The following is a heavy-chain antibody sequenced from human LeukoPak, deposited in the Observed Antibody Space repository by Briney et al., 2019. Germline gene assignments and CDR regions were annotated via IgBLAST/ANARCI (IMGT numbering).Heavy chain of an antibody. J-gene: IGHJ5*02. CDR1: GGSTSSSSYY. D-gene: IGHD6-13*01. CDR3: ARDHSSSWYNWFDP. CDR2: IYYSGST. V-gene: IGHV4-39*07. Sequence: SETLSLTGTVTGGSTSSSSYYWGWIRQPPGKGLEWIGRIYYSGSTYYNPSLKSRVTISVDTSKTQFSLKLSSVTAADTAVYYCARDHSSSWYNWFDPWGQGTLVTVSS.